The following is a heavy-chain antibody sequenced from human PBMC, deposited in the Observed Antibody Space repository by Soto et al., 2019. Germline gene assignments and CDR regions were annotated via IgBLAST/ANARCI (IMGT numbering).Heavy chain of an antibody. Sequence: PGESLKISCKGSGYSFTGYWIGWVRQMPGKGLEWMGIICPGDSDIRYSPSFQGQVTISADKSISTAYLQWSGLKASDTAIYYCARQLPYGGNSYYGMDVWRHATTVTVSS. CDR1: GYSFTGYW. J-gene: IGHJ6*02. D-gene: IGHD2-15*01. CDR2: ICPGDSDI. V-gene: IGHV5-51*01. CDR3: ARQLPYGGNSYYGMDV.